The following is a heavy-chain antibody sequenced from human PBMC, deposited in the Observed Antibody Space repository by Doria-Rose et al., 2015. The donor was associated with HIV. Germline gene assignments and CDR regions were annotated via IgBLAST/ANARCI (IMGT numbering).Heavy chain of an antibody. Sequence: QVQLQESDAGLVKPSETPSLTCAVFGGSFSGYYWSWIRQPPGKGLEWIGEINHSGSTNYKTSLKSRVTISLDTSKDLFSLKLSSVTAADTAVYYCARGLLRGGWNDVDYYYGMDVWGQGTTVTVSS. CDR2: INHSGST. D-gene: IGHD1-1*01. CDR1: GGSFSGYY. J-gene: IGHJ6*02. V-gene: IGHV4-34*01. CDR3: ARGLLRGGWNDVDYYYGMDV.